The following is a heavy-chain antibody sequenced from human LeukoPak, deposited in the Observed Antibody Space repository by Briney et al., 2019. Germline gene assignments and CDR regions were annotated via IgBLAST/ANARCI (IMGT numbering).Heavy chain of an antibody. V-gene: IGHV3-48*03. D-gene: IGHD5-24*01. CDR3: ARKGFNSMADF. CDR1: GVTFCSSE. CDR2: ISSSGSTI. Sequence: GGSLRHSCAPSGVTFCSSEMNWVRQALGEGLEWVSYISSSGSTIYYADSVKGRFTISRDNAKNSLYLQMNSLRAEDTAVYYCARKGFNSMADFWGQGALVTVSS. J-gene: IGHJ4*02.